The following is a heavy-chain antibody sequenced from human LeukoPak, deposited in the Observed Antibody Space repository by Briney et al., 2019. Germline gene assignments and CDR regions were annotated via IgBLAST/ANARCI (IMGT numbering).Heavy chain of an antibody. CDR2: ISYDGSNK. J-gene: IGHJ4*02. D-gene: IGHD6-19*01. CDR1: GFTFSSYA. CDR3: AKGVSSGWYVY. V-gene: IGHV3-30-3*01. Sequence: GGSLRLSCAASGFTFSSYAMHWARQAPGKGLEWVAVISYDGSNKYYADSVKGRFTISRDNSKNTLYLQMNSLRAEDTAVYYCAKGVSSGWYVYWGQGTLVTVSS.